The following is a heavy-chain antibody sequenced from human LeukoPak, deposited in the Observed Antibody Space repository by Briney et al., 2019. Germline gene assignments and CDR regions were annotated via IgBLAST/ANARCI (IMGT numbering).Heavy chain of an antibody. D-gene: IGHD1-7*01. J-gene: IGHJ4*02. CDR1: GYSFTTYW. V-gene: IGHV5-51*01. CDR3: AREGTTGGYYDY. Sequence: GESLKISCKGSGYSFTTYWIGWVRQMPGKGLEWMGIIYPGDSDTRYSPSLQGQVTISVDKSITTAYMQWSSLKASDSAMYYCAREGTTGGYYDYWGQGTLVTVSS. CDR2: IYPGDSDT.